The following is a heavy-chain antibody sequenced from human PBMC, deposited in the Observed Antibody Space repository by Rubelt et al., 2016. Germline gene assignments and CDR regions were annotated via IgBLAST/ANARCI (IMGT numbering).Heavy chain of an antibody. CDR1: GGSISSYY. CDR2: IYYSGST. CDR3: ARNPDFDFWSGYYTDY. D-gene: IGHD3-3*01. V-gene: IGHV4-59*01. J-gene: IGHJ4*02. Sequence: QVQLQESGPGLVKPSETLSLTCTVSGGSISSYYWSWIRQPPGKGLEWIGYIYYSGSTNSNPSPKRRFTISVYTSKNQFSLKRSSWTAADTAVYYWARNPDFDFWSGYYTDYWGQGTLVTVSS.